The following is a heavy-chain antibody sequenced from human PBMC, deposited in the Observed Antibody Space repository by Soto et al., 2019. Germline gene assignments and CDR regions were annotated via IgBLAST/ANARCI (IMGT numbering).Heavy chain of an antibody. CDR1: GGSISSYY. Sequence: ETLSLTCTVSGGSISSYYWSWIRQPPGKGLEWIGYIYYSGSTNYNPSLKSRVTISVDTSKNQFSLKLSSVTAADTAVYYCARGNWNYDLVYYYYGMDVWGQGTTVTVSS. CDR3: ARGNWNYDLVYYYYGMDV. V-gene: IGHV4-59*01. D-gene: IGHD1-7*01. CDR2: IYYSGST. J-gene: IGHJ6*02.